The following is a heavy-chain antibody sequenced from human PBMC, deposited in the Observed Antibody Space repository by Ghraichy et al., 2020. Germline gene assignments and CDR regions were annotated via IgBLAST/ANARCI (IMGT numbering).Heavy chain of an antibody. V-gene: IGHV4-39*01. J-gene: IGHJ3*02. D-gene: IGHD3-16*01. CDR1: GGSISSNDDY. Sequence: GSLRLSCTVSGGSISSNDDYWGRIRQPPGKGLEWIGSIFYNGNVYYNPSLKSRVTISVDTSKNQFSLKLSSVTAADTAVYYCARHHWRGNDDVDIWGQGTLVTVSS. CDR2: IFYNGNV. CDR3: ARHHWRGNDDVDI.